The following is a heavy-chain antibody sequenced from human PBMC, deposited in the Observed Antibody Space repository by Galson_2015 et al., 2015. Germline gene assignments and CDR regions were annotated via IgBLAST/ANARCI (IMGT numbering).Heavy chain of an antibody. CDR3: ARLGDSSGYNKSALDY. CDR2: IWYDESKE. J-gene: IGHJ4*02. V-gene: IGHV3-33*01. Sequence: SLRLSCAASGFSFSNYGMHWVRQAPGKGLEWVAVIWYDESKEYYADSVKGRFTISRDNSKNKVYLQMTRLRAEDTAVYYCARLGDSSGYNKSALDYWGQGTLVTVSS. D-gene: IGHD3-22*01. CDR1: GFSFSNYG.